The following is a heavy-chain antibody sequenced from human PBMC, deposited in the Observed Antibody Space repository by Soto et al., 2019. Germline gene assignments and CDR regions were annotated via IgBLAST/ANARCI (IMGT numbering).Heavy chain of an antibody. CDR2: ISGSGGST. CDR3: AKERRYYASSGYPRDHFDY. V-gene: IGHV3-23*01. J-gene: IGHJ4*02. D-gene: IGHD3-22*01. Sequence: GGSLRLSCAASGFTFSSYAMSWVRQAPGKGLEWVSAISGSGGSTYYADSVKGRFTISRDNSKNTLYLQMNSLRAEDTAVYYCAKERRYYASSGYPRDHFDYWGQGTLVTVSS. CDR1: GFTFSSYA.